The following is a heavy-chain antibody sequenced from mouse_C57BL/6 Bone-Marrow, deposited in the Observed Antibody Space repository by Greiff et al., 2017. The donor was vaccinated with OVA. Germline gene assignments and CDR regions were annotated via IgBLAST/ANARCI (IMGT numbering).Heavy chain of an antibody. CDR1: GFNIKDDY. V-gene: IGHV14-4*01. J-gene: IGHJ2*01. D-gene: IGHD1-1*01. CDR2: IDPENGDT. Sequence: EVQLQQSGAELVRPGASVKLSCTASGFNIKDDYMHWVKQRPEQGLEWIGWIDPENGDTEYASKFQGKATITADTSSNTAYLQLNSLTSEDTAVDYCTTYCHYGSYLDYWGQGTTLTVSS. CDR3: TTYCHYGSYLDY.